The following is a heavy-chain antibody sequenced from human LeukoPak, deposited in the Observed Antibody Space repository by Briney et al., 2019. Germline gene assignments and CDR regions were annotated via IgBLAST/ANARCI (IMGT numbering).Heavy chain of an antibody. V-gene: IGHV3-23*01. CDR3: AKLVGLRLCYYDSSGYYSY. D-gene: IGHD3-22*01. CDR2: ISGSGGST. J-gene: IGHJ4*02. Sequence: GGSLRLSCAASGFTFSSYAMSWVRQAPGKGLEWVSAISGSGGSTYYADSVKGRFTISRDNSKNTLYLQMNSLRAEDTAVYYCAKLVGLRLCYYDSSGYYSYWGQGTLVTVSS. CDR1: GFTFSSYA.